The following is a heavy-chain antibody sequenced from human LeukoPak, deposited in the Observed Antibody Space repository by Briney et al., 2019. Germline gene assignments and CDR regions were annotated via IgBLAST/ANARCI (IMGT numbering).Heavy chain of an antibody. CDR2: ITSDGSTT. CDR1: GFSLSDYW. Sequence: GGSLRLSCVGSGFSLSDYWMHWVRQTPGKGLMWVSRITSDGSTTWYADSVKGRFTVSRDNAKNTLFLEMNSLRDEDTAVYYCAGDYIWGRLFWGQGTLVTVS. V-gene: IGHV3-74*01. D-gene: IGHD3-16*01. CDR3: AGDYIWGRLF. J-gene: IGHJ4*01.